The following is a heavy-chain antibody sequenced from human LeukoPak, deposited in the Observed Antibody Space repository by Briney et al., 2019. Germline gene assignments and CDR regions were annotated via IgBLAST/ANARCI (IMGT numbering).Heavy chain of an antibody. Sequence: GGSLRLSCAASGFTFSSYGMHWVRQAPGKGLEWVAFIRYDGSNKYHADSVKGRFTISRDNSKNTLYLQMNSLRAEDTAVYYCAKDGPRYSSGWYFDYWGQGTLVTVSS. CDR3: AKDGPRYSSGWYFDY. D-gene: IGHD6-19*01. CDR1: GFTFSSYG. CDR2: IRYDGSNK. V-gene: IGHV3-30*02. J-gene: IGHJ4*02.